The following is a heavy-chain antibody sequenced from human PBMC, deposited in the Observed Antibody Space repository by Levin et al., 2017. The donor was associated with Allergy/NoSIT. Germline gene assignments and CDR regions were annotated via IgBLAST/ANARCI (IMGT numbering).Heavy chain of an antibody. CDR3: ASGSFCSSSRCFTNYYGLDV. J-gene: IGHJ6*02. Sequence: GGSLRLSCSTSGFSFSSYSMNWVRQAPGKGLEWISYISSSSSAIYYADSVKGRFTISRDNAKNSLFLQMNSLRAEDTAVYYCASGSFCSSSRCFTNYYGLDVWSQGTTVTVSS. CDR2: ISSSSSAI. CDR1: GFSFSSYS. V-gene: IGHV3-48*01. D-gene: IGHD2-2*02.